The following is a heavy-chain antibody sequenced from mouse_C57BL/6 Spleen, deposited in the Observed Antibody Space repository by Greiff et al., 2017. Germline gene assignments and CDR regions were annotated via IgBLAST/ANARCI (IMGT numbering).Heavy chain of an antibody. Sequence: QVQLMQSGPELVKPGASVKISCTASGYAFSSSWLNWVKQWPGKGLEWIGRIYPGDGVTNYNGKFKGKATLTADKSSSTAYLQLSSLTSEDSAVYFCAYGNYVGFDYWGQGTTLTVAS. V-gene: IGHV1-82*01. CDR2: IYPGDGVT. CDR3: AYGNYVGFDY. J-gene: IGHJ2*01. D-gene: IGHD2-1*01. CDR1: GYAFSSSW.